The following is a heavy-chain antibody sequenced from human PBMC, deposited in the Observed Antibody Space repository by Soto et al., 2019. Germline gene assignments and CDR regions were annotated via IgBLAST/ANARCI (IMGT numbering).Heavy chain of an antibody. Sequence: GGSLRLSCAASGFTFSSYGMHWVRQAPGKGLEWVAVISYDGSNKYYADSVKGRFTISRDNSKNTLYLQMNSLRAEDTAVYYCARVRTPQKPYLLYDAFDIWGQGTMLTVSS. CDR2: ISYDGSNK. V-gene: IGHV3-30*03. CDR3: ARVRTPQKPYLLYDAFDI. J-gene: IGHJ3*02. D-gene: IGHD2-21*01. CDR1: GFTFSSYG.